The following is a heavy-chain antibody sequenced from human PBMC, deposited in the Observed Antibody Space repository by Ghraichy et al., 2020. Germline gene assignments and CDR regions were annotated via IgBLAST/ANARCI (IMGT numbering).Heavy chain of an antibody. CDR2: INPSGGST. CDR3: ARETPLYDSSGYYEVFDI. V-gene: IGHV1-46*03. Sequence: ASVKVSCKASGYTFTSYYMHWVRQAPGQGLEWMGIINPSGGSTSYAQKFQGRVTMTRDTSTSTVYMELSSLRSEDTAVYYCARETPLYDSSGYYEVFDIWGQGTMVTVSS. CDR1: GYTFTSYY. J-gene: IGHJ3*02. D-gene: IGHD3-22*01.